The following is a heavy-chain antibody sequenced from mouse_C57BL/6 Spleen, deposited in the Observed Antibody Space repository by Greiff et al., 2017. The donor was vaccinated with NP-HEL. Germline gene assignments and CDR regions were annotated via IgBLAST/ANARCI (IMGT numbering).Heavy chain of an antibody. V-gene: IGHV2-2*01. CDR2: IWSGGST. D-gene: IGHD2-1*01. Sequence: QVQLKESGPGLVQPSQCRSITRTVSGFSLTCYGVHRVRQSPGKGLEWLGVIWSGGSTDYIAAVITRLSNSQDNSKSQVFFHMNSLQADDTAIYYCARRGNYGDFDYWGQGTTLTVSA. CDR1: GFSLTCYG. J-gene: IGHJ2*01. CDR3: ARRGNYGDFDY.